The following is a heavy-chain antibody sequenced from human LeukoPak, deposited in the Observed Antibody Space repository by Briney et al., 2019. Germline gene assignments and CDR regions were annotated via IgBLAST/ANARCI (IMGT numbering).Heavy chain of an antibody. J-gene: IGHJ3*02. D-gene: IGHD6-13*01. CDR1: GYTFTSYA. Sequence: ASVKVSCKASGYTFTSYAMNWVRQAPGQGLEWMGWINTNTGNPTYAQGFTGRFVFSLDTSVSTAYLQISSLKAEDTAVYYCASNLAQQLVPGWAFDIWGQGTMVTVSS. V-gene: IGHV7-4-1*02. CDR3: ASNLAQQLVPGWAFDI. CDR2: INTNTGNP.